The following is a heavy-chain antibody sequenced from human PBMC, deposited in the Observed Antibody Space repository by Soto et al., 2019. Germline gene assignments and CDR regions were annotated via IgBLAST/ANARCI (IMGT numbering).Heavy chain of an antibody. CDR1: GFSLSTSGMC. D-gene: IGHD3-3*01. CDR2: IDWDDDK. V-gene: IGHV2-70*01. CDR3: ARGSYDFWSGPAPYFDY. Sequence: ASGPTLVNPTQTLTLTCTFSGFSLSTSGMCVSWIRQPPGKALEWLALIDWDDDKYYSTSLKTRLTISKDTSKNQVVLTMTNMDPVDTATYYCARGSYDFWSGPAPYFDYWGQGTLVTVSS. J-gene: IGHJ4*02.